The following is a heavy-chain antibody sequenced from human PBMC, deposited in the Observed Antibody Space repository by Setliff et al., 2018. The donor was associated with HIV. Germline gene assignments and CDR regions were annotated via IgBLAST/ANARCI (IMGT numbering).Heavy chain of an antibody. CDR3: ARGWVRQSRRFGGVIVLLPFDY. V-gene: IGHV4-31*03. CDR2: IHHSGSS. J-gene: IGHJ4*02. D-gene: IGHD3-16*02. Sequence: SETLSLTCTVSGGSISSSDFYWNWIRQRPGKALEWIGYIHHSGSSSHNPSLKSRLTTSINASKSQFSLRLSSVTAAATAVYYCARGWVRQSRRFGGVIVLLPFDYWGQGTLVTVSS. CDR1: GGSISSSDFY.